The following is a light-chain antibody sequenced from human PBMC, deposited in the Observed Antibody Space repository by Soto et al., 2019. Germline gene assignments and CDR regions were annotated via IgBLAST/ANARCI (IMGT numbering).Light chain of an antibody. CDR2: EVS. Sequence: QSALTQPASVSGSPGQSIAISCTGTSSDVGGYNYVSWYQQHPGKAPKLMIHEVSNRPSGISDRFSGSKSGNTASLTISGLQADDEADYYCSSLTSYSPRVFGTGTKVTVL. J-gene: IGLJ1*01. CDR3: SSLTSYSPRV. CDR1: SSDVGGYNY. V-gene: IGLV2-14*01.